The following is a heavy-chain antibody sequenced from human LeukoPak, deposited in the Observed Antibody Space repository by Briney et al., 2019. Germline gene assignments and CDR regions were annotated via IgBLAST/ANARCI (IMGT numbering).Heavy chain of an antibody. V-gene: IGHV3-23*01. CDR3: AKSIAVAGGSFDY. J-gene: IGHJ4*02. D-gene: IGHD6-19*01. Sequence: GGSLRLSCAASGFTFSSYAMHWVRQAPGKGLEWVSAISGSGGSTYYADSVKGRFTISRDNSKNTLYLQMNSLRPEDTAVYYCAKSIAVAGGSFDYWGQGTLVTVSS. CDR2: ISGSGGST. CDR1: GFTFSSYA.